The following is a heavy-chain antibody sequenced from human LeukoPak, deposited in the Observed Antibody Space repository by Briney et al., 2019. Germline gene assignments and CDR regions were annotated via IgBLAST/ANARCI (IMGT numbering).Heavy chain of an antibody. J-gene: IGHJ3*02. Sequence: PGGSLRLSCAASGFTFSSYAMHWVRQAPGKGLEWVAVISYDGSNKYYADSVKGRFTISGDNSKNTLYLQMNSLRAEDTAVYYCARDMVPVSSSAFDIWGQGTMVTVSS. V-gene: IGHV3-30-3*01. D-gene: IGHD3-10*01. CDR2: ISYDGSNK. CDR3: ARDMVPVSSSAFDI. CDR1: GFTFSSYA.